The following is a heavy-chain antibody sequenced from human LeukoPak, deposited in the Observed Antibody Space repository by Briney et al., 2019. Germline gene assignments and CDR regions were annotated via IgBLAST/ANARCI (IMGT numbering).Heavy chain of an antibody. Sequence: PSETLSLTCGVSGYSISRGYYWGWIRQPPGNGLEWIGNIYHTGSTYYNPSLRSRVTISVDTSKNQFFLKLTSVTAADTAVYYCARGLEGYSAGWSRFFEYWGQGTLATASS. CDR3: ARGLEGYSAGWSRFFEY. J-gene: IGHJ4*02. CDR1: GYSISRGYY. D-gene: IGHD6-19*01. CDR2: IYHTGST. V-gene: IGHV4-38-2*01.